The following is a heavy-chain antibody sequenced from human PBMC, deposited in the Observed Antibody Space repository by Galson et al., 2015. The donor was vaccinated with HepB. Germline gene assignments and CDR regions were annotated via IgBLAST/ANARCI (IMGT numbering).Heavy chain of an antibody. CDR2: IDPSDSYT. D-gene: IGHD5-24*01. Sequence: QSGAEVTKPGESLRISCTGSGYSFTSYWISWVRQMPGKGLEWMGRIDPSDSYTNYSPSFQGHVTISADKSISTAYLQWSSLKASDTAMYYCARHGDRWHTDIWVDYWGQGTLVTVSS. V-gene: IGHV5-10-1*01. CDR3: ARHGDRWHTDIWVDY. J-gene: IGHJ4*02. CDR1: GYSFTSYW.